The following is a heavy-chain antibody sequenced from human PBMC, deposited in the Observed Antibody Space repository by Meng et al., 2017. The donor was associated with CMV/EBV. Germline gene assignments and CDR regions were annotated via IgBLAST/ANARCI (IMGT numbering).Heavy chain of an antibody. V-gene: IGHV3-48*03. CDR2: ISSSGSTI. CDR1: GFTFSSYE. J-gene: IGHJ6*02. CDR3: ARTPYDFWSGYGPLNARGCMDV. Sequence: GESLKISCAASGFTFSSYEMNWVRQAPGKGLEWVSYISSSGSTIYYADSVKGRFTISRDNAKNSLYLQMNSLRAEDTAVYYCARTPYDFWSGYGPLNARGCMDVWGQGTTVTVSS. D-gene: IGHD3-3*01.